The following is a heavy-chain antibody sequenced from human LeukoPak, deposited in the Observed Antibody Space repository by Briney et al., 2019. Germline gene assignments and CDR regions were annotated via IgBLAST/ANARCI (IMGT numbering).Heavy chain of an antibody. CDR3: ARDGATGFDY. V-gene: IGHV4-59*12. CDR2: IYHSGST. CDR1: GGSISSYY. D-gene: IGHD1-26*01. J-gene: IGHJ4*02. Sequence: PSETLSLTCTVSGGSISSYYWSWIRQPPGKGLEWIGEIYHSGSTNYNPSLKSRVTISVDKSKNQFSLKLSSVTAADTAVYYCARDGATGFDYWGQGTLVTVSS.